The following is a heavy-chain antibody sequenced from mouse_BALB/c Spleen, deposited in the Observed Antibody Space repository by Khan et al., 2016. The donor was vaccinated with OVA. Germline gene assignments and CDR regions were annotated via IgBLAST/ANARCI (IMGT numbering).Heavy chain of an antibody. D-gene: IGHD1-1*01. V-gene: IGHV5-9-3*01. CDR2: ISSGGSYT. Sequence: EVQRVESGGGLVKPGGSLKLSCAVSGFTFSNYAMSWVRQTPEKRLEWVATISSGGSYTYYPDSVQGRFTISRDNAKNTLYLQMSSLRSEDTAIYNLARELFTTVVATPFAYWGQGTLVTVSA. CDR1: GFTFSNYA. J-gene: IGHJ3*01. CDR3: ARELFTTVVATPFAY.